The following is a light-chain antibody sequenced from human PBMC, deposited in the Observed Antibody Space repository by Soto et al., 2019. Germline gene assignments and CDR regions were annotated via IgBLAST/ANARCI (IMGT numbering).Light chain of an antibody. J-gene: IGKJ3*01. Sequence: DIQMTQSPSSLSASEGDRVTITCRASQGIRNYLAWYQQKPWKVPKLLIYGASTLQSGVPSRFSGSGSGTDFTLTISSLQPEDVATYYCQKYNNAPLFGPGTKVDIK. CDR3: QKYNNAPL. CDR2: GAS. CDR1: QGIRNY. V-gene: IGKV1-27*01.